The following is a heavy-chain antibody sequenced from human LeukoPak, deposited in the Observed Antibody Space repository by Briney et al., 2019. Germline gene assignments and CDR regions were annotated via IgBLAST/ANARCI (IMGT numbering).Heavy chain of an antibody. D-gene: IGHD6-19*01. Sequence: SETLSLICTTSGAPISRFYWSWVRQPPGKGLQWIGNIYNGVPTFFNPSLKSRVTLSVDTSKTQFSLQLASVTAADTAVYYCVQTTGWPGFDYWGQGILVTVSS. J-gene: IGHJ4*02. CDR3: VQTTGWPGFDY. V-gene: IGHV4-4*09. CDR1: GAPISRFY. CDR2: IYNGVPT.